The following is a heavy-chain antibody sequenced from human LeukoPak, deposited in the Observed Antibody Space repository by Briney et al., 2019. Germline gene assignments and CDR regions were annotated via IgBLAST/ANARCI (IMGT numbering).Heavy chain of an antibody. CDR2: IYTSGST. CDR3: ARGVDGYSDFDY. CDR1: GASISSGSYY. Sequence: SETLSLTCTVSGASISSGSYYWSWIRQPAGKGLEWIGRIYTSGSTNYNPSLKSRVTISVDTSKNQFSLKLSSVTAADTAVYYCARGVDGYSDFDYWGQGTLVTVSS. D-gene: IGHD5-18*01. J-gene: IGHJ4*02. V-gene: IGHV4-61*02.